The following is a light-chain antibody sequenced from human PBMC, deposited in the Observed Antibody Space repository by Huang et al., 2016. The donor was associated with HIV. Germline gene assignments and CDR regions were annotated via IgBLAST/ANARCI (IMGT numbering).Light chain of an antibody. J-gene: IGKJ1*01. CDR2: DAS. V-gene: IGKV3-11*01. CDR1: QSVSSY. Sequence: EIVLTQSPATLSLSPGERATLSCRASQSVSSYLAWYKQKPGQAPRLLIYDASNRATGIPAGFSGSGSGTDFTLTISSLEPEDFAVYYCQQRSNWPPAWTFGQGTKVEIK. CDR3: QQRSNWPPAWT.